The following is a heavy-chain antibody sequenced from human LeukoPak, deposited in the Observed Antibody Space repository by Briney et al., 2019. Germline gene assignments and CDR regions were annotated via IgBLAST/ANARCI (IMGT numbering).Heavy chain of an antibody. V-gene: IGHV3-23*01. Sequence: GGSLRLSCAASGFTFSSYAVSWVRQAPGKGLEWVTAISGSGGSTYYADSVKGRFTISRDNSKNTLYLQMNSLRVQDTAVYYCAKVPAAYSASWYTGGMDVWGQGTTVTVSS. CDR1: GFTFSSYA. J-gene: IGHJ6*02. D-gene: IGHD6-13*01. CDR3: AKVPAAYSASWYTGGMDV. CDR2: ISGSGGST.